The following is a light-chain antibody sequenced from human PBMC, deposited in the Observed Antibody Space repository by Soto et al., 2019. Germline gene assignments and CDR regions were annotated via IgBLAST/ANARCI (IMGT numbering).Light chain of an antibody. Sequence: EIVLTQSPGTLSLSPGERATLSCRASQSVSSSYLAWYQQKPGKAPRLLIYGASSRATGIPDRFSGSGSGTDFTLTISRLETEDFAVYYCQQYGSSLPLTSGGGTKVEIK. J-gene: IGKJ4*01. V-gene: IGKV3-20*01. CDR2: GAS. CDR1: QSVSSSY. CDR3: QQYGSSLPLT.